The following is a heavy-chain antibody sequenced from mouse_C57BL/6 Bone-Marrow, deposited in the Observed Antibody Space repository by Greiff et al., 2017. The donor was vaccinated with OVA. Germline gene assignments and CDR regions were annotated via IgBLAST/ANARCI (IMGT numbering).Heavy chain of an antibody. J-gene: IGHJ1*03. CDR2: IYPSSGNT. CDR3: ARVVARFYCDV. V-gene: IGHV1-81*01. D-gene: IGHD1-1*02. Sequence: QVQLQQSGAELVRPGASVKLSCKASGYTFTSYGISWVKQRTGQGLEWIGEIYPSSGNTYYNEKFKGKATMTADKSSSTAYMELRSLTSEDSAVYFCARVVARFYCDVWGTGTTVTVSS. CDR1: GYTFTSYG.